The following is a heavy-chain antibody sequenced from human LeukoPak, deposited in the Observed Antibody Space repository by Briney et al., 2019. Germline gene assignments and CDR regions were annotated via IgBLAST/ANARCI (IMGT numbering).Heavy chain of an antibody. CDR1: GGSTSSYY. D-gene: IGHD3-3*01. V-gene: IGHV4-4*07. J-gene: IGHJ4*02. Sequence: PSETLSLTCTVSGGSTSSYYWSWIRQPAGKGLEWLGRIYTSGSTNYNPSLKSRVTMSVDTSKNQFSLKLSSVTAADTAVYYCARTYYDFWSGYYNDYWGQGTLVTVSS. CDR2: IYTSGST. CDR3: ARTYYDFWSGYYNDY.